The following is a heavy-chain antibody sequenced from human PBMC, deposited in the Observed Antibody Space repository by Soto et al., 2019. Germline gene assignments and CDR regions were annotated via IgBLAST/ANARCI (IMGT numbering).Heavy chain of an antibody. CDR1: GGSISSNY. V-gene: IGHV4-59*01. D-gene: IGHD3-3*01. J-gene: IGHJ6*02. CDR2: IYYTGST. CDR3: ARSYTNTIFGVVPSRGLDV. Sequence: SATLSLTCIVSGGSISSNYWSWIRQPPGQGLEWIVYIYYTGSTNFNPSLKNRVIISVDTSKNQFSLKLSSVTAADTAVYYCARSYTNTIFGVVPSRGLDVWGQGTTVT.